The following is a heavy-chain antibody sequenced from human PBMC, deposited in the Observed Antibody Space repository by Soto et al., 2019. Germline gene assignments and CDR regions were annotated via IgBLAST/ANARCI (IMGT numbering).Heavy chain of an antibody. CDR2: IYRTGST. CDR3: ARGRGRYSSGWSWFDP. J-gene: IGHJ5*02. V-gene: IGHV4-4*02. D-gene: IGHD6-19*01. Sequence: PSETLSLACAVSGGSFTSDNWWTWVRQPPGQVLEWIGEIYRTGSTNYNPSLESRVTISLDKSKNQFSLTLTSVTAADTAVYYWARGRGRYSSGWSWFDPWGQGILVTV. CDR1: GGSFTSDNW.